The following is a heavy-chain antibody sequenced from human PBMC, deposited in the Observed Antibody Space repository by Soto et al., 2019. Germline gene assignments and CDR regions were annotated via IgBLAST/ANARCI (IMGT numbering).Heavy chain of an antibody. J-gene: IGHJ3*02. CDR1: GGSISSGGYS. V-gene: IGHV4-30-2*01. Sequence: SETLSRTCAVSGGSISSGGYSWGWIRQPPGKVLAWIGYIYHSGRTYYNPSLKSRVTISVDRSKNQFSLKLSSVTAADTAVYYCARVPGYCSGGSCFGLAFDIWGQGTMVT. CDR2: IYHSGRT. CDR3: ARVPGYCSGGSCFGLAFDI. D-gene: IGHD2-15*01.